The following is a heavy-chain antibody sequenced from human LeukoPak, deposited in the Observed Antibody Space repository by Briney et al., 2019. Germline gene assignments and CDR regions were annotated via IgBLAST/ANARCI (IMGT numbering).Heavy chain of an antibody. CDR2: IYYSGST. CDR3: ARPKRPGGHAFDI. CDR1: GGSISNSY. Sequence: SEALSLTCTVSGGSISNSYWSWIRQPPGKGLEWIGYIYYSGSTNYNPSLKSRVTISVDTSKNQFSLKLSSVTAADTAVYYCARPKRPGGHAFDIWGQGTMVTVSS. V-gene: IGHV4-59*08. D-gene: IGHD3-10*01. J-gene: IGHJ3*02.